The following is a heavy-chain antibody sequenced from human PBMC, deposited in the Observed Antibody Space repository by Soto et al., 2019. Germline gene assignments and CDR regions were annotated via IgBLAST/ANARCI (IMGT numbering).Heavy chain of an antibody. CDR1: GGSISSSSYY. D-gene: IGHD6-19*01. V-gene: IGHV4-39*01. CDR2: IYYSGST. J-gene: IGHJ6*02. CDR3: ARLAPGIAVAGSLGWFDYYYGMDV. Sequence: PSETLSLTCTVSGGSISSSSYYWGWIRQPPGKGLELIGSIYYSGSTYYNPSLKSRVTISVDTSKNQFSLKLSSVTAADTAVYYCARLAPGIAVAGSLGWFDYYYGMDVWGQGTTVT.